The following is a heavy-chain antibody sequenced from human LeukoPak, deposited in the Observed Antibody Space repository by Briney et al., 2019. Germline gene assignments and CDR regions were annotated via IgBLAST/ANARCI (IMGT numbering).Heavy chain of an antibody. D-gene: IGHD6-19*01. CDR1: GYTLTELS. CDR3: ARDGQGSGWYGGWFDP. Sequence: ASVKVSCKVSGYTLTELSMHWVRQAPGKGLEWMGGFDPEDGETIYAQKFQGRVTMTEDTSTDTAYMELSRLRSDDTAVYYCARDGQGSGWYGGWFDPWGQGTLVTVSS. J-gene: IGHJ5*02. V-gene: IGHV1-24*01. CDR2: FDPEDGET.